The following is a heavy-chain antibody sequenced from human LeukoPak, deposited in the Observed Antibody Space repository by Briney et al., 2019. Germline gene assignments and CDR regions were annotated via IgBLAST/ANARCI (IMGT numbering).Heavy chain of an antibody. CDR3: AKDEGYDYMDV. CDR2: ISGSGGST. J-gene: IGHJ6*03. V-gene: IGHV3-23*01. Sequence: AGSLRLSCAAPGFTFSSYAMSWVRQAPGKGLKWVLAISGSGGSTYYADSVKGRFTISRDNSKNTLYLQMNSLRAEDTAVYYCAKDEGYDYMDVWGKGTTVTVSS. D-gene: IGHD2-2*01. CDR1: GFTFSSYA.